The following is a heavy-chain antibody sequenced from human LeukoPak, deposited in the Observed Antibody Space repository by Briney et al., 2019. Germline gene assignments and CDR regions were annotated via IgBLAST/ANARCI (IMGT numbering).Heavy chain of an antibody. Sequence: AGGSLRLSCAASGFAFGSYAMTWVRQAPGKGLEWVSTISGSGGNTDYADSVKGRFTISRDNSKNTLYLQMNSLRVEDTAVYYCAKDRGHCTNGVCHSYYYMDVWGKGTPVTVSS. D-gene: IGHD2-8*01. V-gene: IGHV3-23*01. CDR2: ISGSGGNT. J-gene: IGHJ6*03. CDR1: GFAFGSYA. CDR3: AKDRGHCTNGVCHSYYYMDV.